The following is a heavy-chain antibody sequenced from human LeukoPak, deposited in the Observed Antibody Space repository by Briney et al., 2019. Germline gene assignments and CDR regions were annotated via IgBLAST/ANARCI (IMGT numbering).Heavy chain of an antibody. D-gene: IGHD3-10*01. Sequence: ASVKVSCKASGYTFTDYYIHWVRQAPGRGLEWMGRVNPNSGATNYAQKFQGRVSMTRDTSIRTAYMELSRLSPDDTAIYYCAREEISGWFYFDYWGQGTLVTVSS. CDR2: VNPNSGAT. CDR3: AREEISGWFYFDY. J-gene: IGHJ4*02. CDR1: GYTFTDYY. V-gene: IGHV1-2*02.